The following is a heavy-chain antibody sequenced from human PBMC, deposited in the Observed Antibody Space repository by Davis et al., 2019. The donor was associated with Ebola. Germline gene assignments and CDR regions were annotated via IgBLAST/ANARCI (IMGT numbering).Heavy chain of an antibody. J-gene: IGHJ4*02. CDR2: ISYDGSNK. CDR3: AKDRDRTAKGVYFDY. D-gene: IGHD3-16*01. V-gene: IGHV3-30*18. Sequence: GGSLRLSCAASGFTFSSYGMHWVRQAPGKGLEWVAVISYDGSNKYYADSVKGRFTISRDNSKNTLYLQMNSLRAEDTAVYYCAKDRDRTAKGVYFDYWGQGTLVTVSS. CDR1: GFTFSSYG.